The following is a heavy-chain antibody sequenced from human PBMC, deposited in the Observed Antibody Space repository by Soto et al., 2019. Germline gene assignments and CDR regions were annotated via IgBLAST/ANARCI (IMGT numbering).Heavy chain of an antibody. CDR3: ARAPTSYSSGWYPYYYYYYGMDV. Sequence: ASVKVSCKASGYTFTSYYMHWVRQAPGQGLEWMGIINPSGGSTSYAQKFQGRVTMTRDTSTSTVYMELSSLRSEDTAVYYCARAPTSYSSGWYPYYYYYYGMDVWGQGTTVTVSS. CDR2: INPSGGST. D-gene: IGHD6-13*01. J-gene: IGHJ6*02. CDR1: GYTFTSYY. V-gene: IGHV1-46*01.